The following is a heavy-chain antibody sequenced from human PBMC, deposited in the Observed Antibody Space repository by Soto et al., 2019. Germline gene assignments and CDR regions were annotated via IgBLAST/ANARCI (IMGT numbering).Heavy chain of an antibody. J-gene: IGHJ4*02. CDR1: GYSFAGYW. CDR2: IDPSDSQT. V-gene: IGHV5-10-1*01. CDR3: ARQIYDSDTGPNFQYYFDS. Sequence: GESLKLSCHGSGYSFAGYWITWVRQRPGKGLEWMGRIDPSDSQTYYSPSFRGHVTISVTKSITTVFLQWSSLRASDTAMYYCARQIYDSDTGPNFQYYFDSWGQGTPVTVSS. D-gene: IGHD3-22*01.